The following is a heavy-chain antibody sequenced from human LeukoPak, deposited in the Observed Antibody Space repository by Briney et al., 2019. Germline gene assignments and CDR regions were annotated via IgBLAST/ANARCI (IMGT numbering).Heavy chain of an antibody. Sequence: ASVKVSCKASGYTFTSYDINWVRQATGQGLEWMGWMNPNSGSTGYAQKFQGRVTMTRNTSISTAYMELSSLRSEDTAVYYCARGRVSGSGVGYWGQGTLVTVSS. CDR2: MNPNSGST. CDR1: GYTFTSYD. J-gene: IGHJ4*02. V-gene: IGHV1-8*01. D-gene: IGHD3-10*01. CDR3: ARGRVSGSGVGY.